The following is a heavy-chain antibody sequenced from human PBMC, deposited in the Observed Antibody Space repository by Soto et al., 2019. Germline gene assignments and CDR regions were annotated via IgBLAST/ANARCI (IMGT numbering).Heavy chain of an antibody. Sequence: ASVKVSCKASGYVYDSYVIGWVRQAPGQGLEWMGWVSAYNGDTKYAQKLQDRVLMTTDKSTTTAYMELRSLTSDDTAVYYCARDNGAYTDWGQGTLVTVSS. CDR2: VSAYNGDT. CDR1: GYVYDSYV. CDR3: ARDNGAYTD. D-gene: IGHD1-26*01. J-gene: IGHJ1*01. V-gene: IGHV1-18*01.